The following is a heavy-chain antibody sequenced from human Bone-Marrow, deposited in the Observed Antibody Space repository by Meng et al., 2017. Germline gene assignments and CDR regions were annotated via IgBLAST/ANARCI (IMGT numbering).Heavy chain of an antibody. D-gene: IGHD5-24*01. CDR1: GFTISSYC. CDR2: IDDGSST. V-gene: IGHV3-74*01. Sequence: GESLKISCAASGFTISSYCMHWVRQGPGKGLVWVSRIDDGSSTSYAETVKGRFTVSRDNAKNTVYLQMNSLRVEDTAVYYCARAPVRGDVATIDYWGQGTLVTVSS. CDR3: ARAPVRGDVATIDY. J-gene: IGHJ4*02.